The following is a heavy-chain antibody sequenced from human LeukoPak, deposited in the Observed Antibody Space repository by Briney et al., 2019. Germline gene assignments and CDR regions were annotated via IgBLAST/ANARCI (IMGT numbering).Heavy chain of an antibody. V-gene: IGHV3-21*01. CDR3: ARRAHTPFDY. Sequence: PGGSLRLSCAASGFTFSTHSMNWVRQAPGKGLEWVSSISSSSSYIYYADSVKGRFTISRDNAKNSLYLQMNSLRAEDTAVYYCARRAHTPFDYWGQGTLVTVSS. J-gene: IGHJ4*02. CDR2: ISSSSSYI. CDR1: GFTFSTHS. D-gene: IGHD2-2*02.